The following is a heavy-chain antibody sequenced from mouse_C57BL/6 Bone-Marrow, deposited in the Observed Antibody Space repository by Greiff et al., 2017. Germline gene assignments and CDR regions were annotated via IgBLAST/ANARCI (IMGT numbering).Heavy chain of an antibody. CDR3: ARSREGVGYAMDY. Sequence: VQLKQSGPELVKPGASVKISCKASGYSFTGYYMNWVKQSPEKSLEWIGEINPSTGGTTYNQKFKAKATLTVDKSSSTSYMQLKSLTSEDAAVYYCARSREGVGYAMDYWGQGTSVTVSS. V-gene: IGHV1-42*01. J-gene: IGHJ4*01. CDR2: INPSTGGT. D-gene: IGHD1-3*01. CDR1: GYSFTGYY.